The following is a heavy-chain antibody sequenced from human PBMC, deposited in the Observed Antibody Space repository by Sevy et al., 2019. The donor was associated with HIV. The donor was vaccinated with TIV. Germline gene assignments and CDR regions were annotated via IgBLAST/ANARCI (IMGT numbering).Heavy chain of an antibody. CDR1: GFTFGSYG. V-gene: IGHV3-33*01. Sequence: GGSLRLSCAASGFTFGSYGMHWVRQAPGKGLEWVAFISYDRSEKEYADSVKGRFTISRDKSKNTVDLQMNGLRVEDTALYYCARVRRSYYFDYWGQGTLVTVSS. J-gene: IGHJ4*02. D-gene: IGHD3-16*01. CDR2: ISYDRSEK. CDR3: ARVRRSYYFDY.